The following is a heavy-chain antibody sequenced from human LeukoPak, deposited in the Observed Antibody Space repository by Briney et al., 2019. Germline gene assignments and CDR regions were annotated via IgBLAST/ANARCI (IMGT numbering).Heavy chain of an antibody. Sequence: SETLSLTCNVSGGSISTTTNSWGWAWIRQRPTKGLEWIGSIYYGGSPYYTPSLKSRVTISADTSKNQFSLKLASLTAADTAVYYCARRPIVGSTGFYFDPWGPGTLVTVSS. CDR2: IYYGGSP. D-gene: IGHD1-26*01. J-gene: IGHJ5*02. V-gene: IGHV4-39*01. CDR1: GGSISTTTNS. CDR3: ARRPIVGSTGFYFDP.